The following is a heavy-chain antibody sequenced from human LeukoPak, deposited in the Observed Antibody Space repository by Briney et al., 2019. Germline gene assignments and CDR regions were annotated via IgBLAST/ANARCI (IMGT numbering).Heavy chain of an antibody. CDR1: GFTFNNAW. CDR3: TSGIGTIDF. V-gene: IGHV3-15*01. CDR2: GKSISDGGAT. J-gene: IGHJ4*02. Sequence: PAGSLRLSCTASGFTFNNAWMSWVRQPPAPGLEWVWRGKSISDGGATDYSAPVTGRFTISRDDSRNTLYLEMNSLKTEDTAVYYCTSGIGTIDFWGQGTLVTVSS. D-gene: IGHD1-1*01.